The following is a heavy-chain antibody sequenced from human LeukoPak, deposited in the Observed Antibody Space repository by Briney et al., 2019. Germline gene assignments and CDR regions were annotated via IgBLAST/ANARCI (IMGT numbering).Heavy chain of an antibody. CDR1: GGSFSGYY. V-gene: IGHV4-34*01. Sequence: SETLSLTCAVYGGSFSGYYWTWIRQSPGKGLEWIGEVNHSGSTNYNPSLKSRVTISVDTSKNQFSLELSSVTAADTAVYYCARLKATVSIHAYFDSWGQGTLVTVSS. CDR3: ARLKATVSIHAYFDS. CDR2: VNHSGST. D-gene: IGHD4-17*01. J-gene: IGHJ4*02.